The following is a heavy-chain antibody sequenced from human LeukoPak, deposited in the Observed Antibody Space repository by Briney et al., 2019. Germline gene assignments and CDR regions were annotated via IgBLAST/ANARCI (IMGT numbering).Heavy chain of an antibody. V-gene: IGHV3-48*03. CDR2: ISSSGSTI. CDR1: GFTFSSYE. Sequence: GGSLRLSCAASGFTFSSYEMNWVRQAPGKGLEWVSYISSSGSTIYYADSVKGRFTISRDNAKNSLYLQMNSLRAEDTAVYYCAGGHIAVAGTFDPWGQGTLVTVSS. D-gene: IGHD6-19*01. J-gene: IGHJ5*02. CDR3: AGGHIAVAGTFDP.